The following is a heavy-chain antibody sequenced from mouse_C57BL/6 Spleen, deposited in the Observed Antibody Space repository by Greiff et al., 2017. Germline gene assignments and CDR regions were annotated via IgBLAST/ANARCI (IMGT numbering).Heavy chain of an antibody. J-gene: IGHJ1*03. CDR2: ISSGSSTI. D-gene: IGHD2-4*01. CDR3: ARRGLYYDYACWYIDV. V-gene: IGHV5-17*01. CDR1: GFTFSDYG. Sequence: EVNLVESGGGLVKPGGSLKLSCAASGFTFSDYGMHWVRQAPEKGLEWVAYISSGSSTIYYADTVKGRFTISRDNAKNTLCLQMTSLWSEDTAMYYCARRGLYYDYACWYIDVWGTGTTVTVSS.